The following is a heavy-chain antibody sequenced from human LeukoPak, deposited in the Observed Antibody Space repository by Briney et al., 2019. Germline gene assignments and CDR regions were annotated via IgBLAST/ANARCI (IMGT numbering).Heavy chain of an antibody. CDR3: ARAVIATMEIDY. J-gene: IGHJ4*02. CDR1: GYTFTSYY. Sequence: ASVKASCKASGYTFTSYYMHWVRQAPGQGLEWMGIINPSGGSRSYAQKFQGRVTMTRDTSTSTVYMELSSLRSEDTAVYYCARAVIATMEIDYWGQGTLVTVSS. CDR2: INPSGGSR. D-gene: IGHD5-24*01. V-gene: IGHV1-46*01.